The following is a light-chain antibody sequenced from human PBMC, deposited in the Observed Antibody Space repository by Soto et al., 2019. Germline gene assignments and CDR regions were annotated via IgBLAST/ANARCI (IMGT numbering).Light chain of an antibody. V-gene: IGKV3-20*01. CDR2: GAS. Sequence: EVVLTQSPVTLSLSPGERATLSCRASQSFRGLLAWYQQKPGQAPRLLIYGASSRATGIPDRFSGSGSGTDFTLTISRLEPEDFAVYYCQQYGNSPTTFGQGTKVDIK. J-gene: IGKJ1*01. CDR3: QQYGNSPTT. CDR1: QSFRGL.